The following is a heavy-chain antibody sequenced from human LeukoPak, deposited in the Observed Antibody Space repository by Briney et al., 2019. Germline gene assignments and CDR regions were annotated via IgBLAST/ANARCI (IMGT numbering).Heavy chain of an antibody. CDR1: GYTFTSYG. D-gene: IGHD2-2*01. Sequence: ASVKVSCMASGYTFTSYGIIWVRQAPGQGLEWMGWISAYNGNTNYAQKLRGRVTMTTDTSTSTAYMELRSLRSDDTAVYYCARALRPAATFDPWGQGTLVTVSS. V-gene: IGHV1-18*01. J-gene: IGHJ5*02. CDR2: ISAYNGNT. CDR3: ARALRPAATFDP.